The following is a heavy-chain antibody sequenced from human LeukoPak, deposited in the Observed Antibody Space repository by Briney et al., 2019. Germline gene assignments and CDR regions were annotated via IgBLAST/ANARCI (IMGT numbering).Heavy chain of an antibody. CDR2: IYPGDSHT. CDR1: GYNITNYW. CDR3: ARLSYYDFWTGSSGWFDP. V-gene: IGHV5-51*01. J-gene: IGHJ5*02. Sequence: GESLKISCKGSGYNITNYWIGWVRQMPGKGLEWMGIIYPGDSHTTYSPSFQGQVIISADKSINTAYLQWSILKASDTAMYYCARLSYYDFWTGSSGWFDPWGQGTLVTVSS. D-gene: IGHD3-3*01.